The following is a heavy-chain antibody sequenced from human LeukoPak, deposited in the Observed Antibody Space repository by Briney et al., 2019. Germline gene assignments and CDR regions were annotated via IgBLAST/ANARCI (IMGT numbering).Heavy chain of an antibody. CDR3: ARDLLSMILDY. V-gene: IGHV1-69*04. D-gene: IGHD3-22*01. Sequence: SVKVSCKASGGTLTTYAISWVRQAPGQGLEWMGRIIPILDITDHAQRFQGRVTITADKSTSTVYMELSSLRSEDTAVYYCARDLLSMILDYWGQGTLVTVSS. CDR2: IIPILDIT. J-gene: IGHJ4*02. CDR1: GGTLTTYA.